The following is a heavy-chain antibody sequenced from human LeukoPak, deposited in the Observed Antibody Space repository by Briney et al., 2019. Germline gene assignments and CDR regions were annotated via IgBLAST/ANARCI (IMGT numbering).Heavy chain of an antibody. J-gene: IGHJ4*02. CDR3: VRELGPFTGFDY. Sequence: PGGSLRLSCAASGFTFSNYGMHWVRQAPGEGLEWVAVIWSGGRNKYYADSVKGRFTISRDNSKNTLDLEMTSLRVDDTAVYYCVRELGPFTGFDYWGRGTLVTVSS. D-gene: IGHD3-16*01. V-gene: IGHV3-33*01. CDR1: GFTFSNYG. CDR2: IWSGGRNK.